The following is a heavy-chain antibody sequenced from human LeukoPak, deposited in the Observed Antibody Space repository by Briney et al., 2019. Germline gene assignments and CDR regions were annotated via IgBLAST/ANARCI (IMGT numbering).Heavy chain of an antibody. V-gene: IGHV3-48*03. CDR3: GVSRQYVGSFDV. D-gene: IGHD3-16*01. J-gene: IGHJ3*01. Sequence: TGGSLRLSCAASGFTFSSYELYWVRQAPGKGLEWISYISSSSTIIKYADSVRGRFTISRDDARGSLYLQMSSLRADDTAIYYCGVSRQYVGSFDVWGQGTLVTVSS. CDR1: GFTFSSYE. CDR2: ISSSSTII.